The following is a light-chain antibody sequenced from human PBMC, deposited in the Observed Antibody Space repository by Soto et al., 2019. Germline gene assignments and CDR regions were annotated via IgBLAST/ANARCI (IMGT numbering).Light chain of an antibody. Sequence: QSVLTQPPSASGTPGRGVTISCSGSSSNIGSNTVNWYQQLPGTAPKLLIYSNNQRPSGVPDRFSGSKSGTSAYLAISGLQSEDEADYYCAAWDDSLNGVVFGGGTKLTVL. V-gene: IGLV1-44*01. J-gene: IGLJ2*01. CDR1: SSNIGSNT. CDR2: SNN. CDR3: AAWDDSLNGVV.